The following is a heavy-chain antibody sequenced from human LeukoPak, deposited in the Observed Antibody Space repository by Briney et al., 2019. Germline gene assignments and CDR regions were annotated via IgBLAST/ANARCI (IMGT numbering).Heavy chain of an antibody. CDR3: ARWRGLAAAAPKAFDI. CDR1: GYSFTSYW. V-gene: IGHV5-51*01. D-gene: IGHD6-13*01. CDR2: IYPGDSDT. Sequence: GESLKISCKGSGYSFTSYWIGWVRQMPGKGLEWMGIIYPGDSDTRYSPSFQGQVTISADKSISTAYLQWSSLKASDTAMYYCARWRGLAAAAPKAFDIWGQGTMVTVSS. J-gene: IGHJ3*02.